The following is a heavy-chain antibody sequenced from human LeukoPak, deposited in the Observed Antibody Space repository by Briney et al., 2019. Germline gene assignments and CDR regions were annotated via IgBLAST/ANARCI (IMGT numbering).Heavy chain of an antibody. J-gene: IGHJ4*02. CDR1: GSTFSSYA. CDR3: AKEYYDVLTAYSDY. Sequence: PGGSLRLSCAASGSTFSSYAMNWVRQAPGKGLEWVSAISGSGGSTYYADSVKGRFTISRDNSKNMVYVQMNSLRAEDTAVYYCAKEYYDVLTAYSDYRGQGTLVTVSS. V-gene: IGHV3-23*01. CDR2: ISGSGGST. D-gene: IGHD3-9*01.